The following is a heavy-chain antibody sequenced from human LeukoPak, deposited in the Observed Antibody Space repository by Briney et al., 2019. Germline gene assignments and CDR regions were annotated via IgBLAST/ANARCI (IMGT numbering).Heavy chain of an antibody. CDR2: MNPNSGNT. CDR3: ARDGAVATYYYYMDV. Sequence: ASVKVSCKASGYTFTSYDINWVRQATGRGLEWMGWMNPNSGNTGYAQKFQGRVTMTRNTSISTAYMELSSLRSEDTAVYYCARDGAVATYYYYMDVWGKGTTVTVSS. J-gene: IGHJ6*03. D-gene: IGHD5-12*01. V-gene: IGHV1-8*01. CDR1: GYTFTSYD.